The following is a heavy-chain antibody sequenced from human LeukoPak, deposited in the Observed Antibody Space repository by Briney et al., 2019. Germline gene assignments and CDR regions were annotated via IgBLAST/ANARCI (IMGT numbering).Heavy chain of an antibody. CDR3: ARPYYDSSAPPYDY. CDR2: ISAYNWNT. Sequence: GASVKVSCKASGYTFTSYGIIWVRQAPGQGLEWMGWISAYNWNTNYAQELQGRVTMTTDTSTSTAYMELRSLRSDDTAVYYCARPYYDSSAPPYDYWGQGTLVTVSS. CDR1: GYTFTSYG. V-gene: IGHV1-18*01. J-gene: IGHJ4*02. D-gene: IGHD3-22*01.